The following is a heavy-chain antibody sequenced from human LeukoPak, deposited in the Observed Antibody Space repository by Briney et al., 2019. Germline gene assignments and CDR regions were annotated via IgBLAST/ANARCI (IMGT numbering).Heavy chain of an antibody. CDR3: ARQRDDYNWRHFDY. J-gene: IGHJ4*02. D-gene: IGHD5-24*01. CDR1: GYSFTSYW. V-gene: IGHV5-51*01. Sequence: GESLKISCNGSGYSFTSYWIIWVGQMPGKGVEWRGSIYLGDSETRYSRPFQGHVTISDDKSISTAYMQWSSLKASDSAMYYCARQRDDYNWRHFDYWGQETLVTVSS. CDR2: IYLGDSET.